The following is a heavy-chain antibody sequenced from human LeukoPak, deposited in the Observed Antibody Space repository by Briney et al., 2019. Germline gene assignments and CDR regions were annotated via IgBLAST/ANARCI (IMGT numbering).Heavy chain of an antibody. D-gene: IGHD3-10*01. CDR1: GFTFSSYA. CDR2: ISGSGGST. V-gene: IGHV3-23*01. Sequence: PGRSLRLSCAASGFTFSSYAMSWVRQAPGKGLEWVSAISGSGGSTYYADSVKGRFTISRDNSKNTLYLQMNSLRAEDTAVYYCAKEGYMVRAVGRPFYFDYWGQGTLVTVSS. J-gene: IGHJ4*02. CDR3: AKEGYMVRAVGRPFYFDY.